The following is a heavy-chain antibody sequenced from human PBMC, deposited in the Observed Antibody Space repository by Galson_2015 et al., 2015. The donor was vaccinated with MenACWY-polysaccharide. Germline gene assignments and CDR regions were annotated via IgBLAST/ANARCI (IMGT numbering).Heavy chain of an antibody. Sequence: SLRLSCAASGFTFSSYAIHWVRQAPGKGLEWVAVISYDGSDKYYTDSVKGRFTISRVNSENTLYLQVSSLRAEDTAVYYCARSYCDRTSCYGMDVWGQGTTVAVSS. V-gene: IGHV3-30-3*01. J-gene: IGHJ6*02. D-gene: IGHD2/OR15-2a*01. CDR3: ARSYCDRTSCYGMDV. CDR1: GFTFSSYA. CDR2: ISYDGSDK.